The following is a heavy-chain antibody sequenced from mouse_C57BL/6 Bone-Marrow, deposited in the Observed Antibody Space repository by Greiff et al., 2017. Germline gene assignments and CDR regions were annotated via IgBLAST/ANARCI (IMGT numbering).Heavy chain of an antibody. CDR1: GYTFTRYW. CDR2: IDPSDSST. V-gene: IGHV1-69*01. CDR3: ARGYYSNY. J-gene: IGHJ2*01. Sequence: QVQLQQPGAELVMPGASVKLSCKASGYTFTRYWMHWVKQRPGQGLEWIGEIDPSDSSTNYNQKFKVKSTLTVDNSSSTAYMQLSSLTSEDSAVYYCARGYYSNYWGQGTTLTDSS. D-gene: IGHD2-5*01.